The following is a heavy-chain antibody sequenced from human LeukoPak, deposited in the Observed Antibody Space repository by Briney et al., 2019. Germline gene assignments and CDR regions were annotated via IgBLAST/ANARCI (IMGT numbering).Heavy chain of an antibody. J-gene: IGHJ4*02. CDR3: TTAIVVVTARDDY. D-gene: IGHD2-21*02. V-gene: IGHV3-15*01. CDR1: GFTFSNAW. Sequence: GGSLRLSCAASGFTFSNAWMSWVRQAPGKGLEWVCRIKSKTDGGTTDYAAPVKGRFTISRDDSRNTLYLQMNSLKTEDTAVYYCTTAIVVVTARDDYWGQGTLVTVSS. CDR2: IKSKTDGGTT.